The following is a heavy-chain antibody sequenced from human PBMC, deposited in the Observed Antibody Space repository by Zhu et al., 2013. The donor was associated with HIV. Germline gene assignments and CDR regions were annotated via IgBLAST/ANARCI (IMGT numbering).Heavy chain of an antibody. D-gene: IGHD6-6*01. J-gene: IGHJ4*02. Sequence: QVQLVQSGAEVKKPGSSVKVSCKASGGTFSSYAISWVRQAPGQGLEWMGGIIPIFGTANYAQKFQGRVTITADESTSTAYMELSSLRSEDTAVYYCAREWIGPSIAASARGFDYWGQGTLVTVSS. CDR2: IIPIFGTA. CDR3: AREWIGPSIAASARGFDY. CDR1: GGTFSSYA. V-gene: IGHV1-69*01.